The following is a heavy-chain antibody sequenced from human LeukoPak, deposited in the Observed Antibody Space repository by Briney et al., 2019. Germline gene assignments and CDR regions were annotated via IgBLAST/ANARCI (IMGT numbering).Heavy chain of an antibody. CDR1: GYTFNDYY. D-gene: IGHD3-9*01. V-gene: IGHV1-2*02. CDR2: INPNSGRT. Sequence: ASVKVSCMTSGYTFNDYYLHWVRQAPGQGLEWMGWINPNSGRTNYPPKFQGRVTLTTDTSISTAYMELSSLISGDTALYYCARDSSDVLTGYNHFWGQGTLVTVSS. J-gene: IGHJ4*02. CDR3: ARDSSDVLTGYNHF.